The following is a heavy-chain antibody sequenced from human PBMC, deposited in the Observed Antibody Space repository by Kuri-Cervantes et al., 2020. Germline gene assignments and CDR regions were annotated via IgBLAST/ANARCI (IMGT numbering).Heavy chain of an antibody. CDR3: ARRQIVVVTAIHDAFDI. CDR1: GGSVSSGSYY. D-gene: IGHD2-21*02. J-gene: IGHJ3*02. Sequence: SETLSLTRTVSGGSVSSGSYYWSWIRQPPGKGLEWIGYIYYSGSTNYNPSLKSRVTISVDTSKNQFSLKLSSVTAADTAVYYCARRQIVVVTAIHDAFDIWGQGTMVTVSS. V-gene: IGHV4-61*01. CDR2: IYYSGST.